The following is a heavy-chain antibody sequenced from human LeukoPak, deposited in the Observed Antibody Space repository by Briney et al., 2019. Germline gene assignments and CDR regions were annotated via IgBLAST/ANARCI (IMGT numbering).Heavy chain of an antibody. CDR1: GFTFSSYS. D-gene: IGHD2-15*01. CDR3: ARVACTGNSCRPYHYYGMDV. J-gene: IGHJ6*02. V-gene: IGHV3-48*01. Sequence: GGSLRLSCAASGFTFSSYSMNWVRQAPGKGLEWVSYISRSSSTIYYADSVKGRFTISRDNSKNTLYLQVNSLRVEDTAVYYCARVACTGNSCRPYHYYGMDVWGQGTSVTVS. CDR2: ISRSSSTI.